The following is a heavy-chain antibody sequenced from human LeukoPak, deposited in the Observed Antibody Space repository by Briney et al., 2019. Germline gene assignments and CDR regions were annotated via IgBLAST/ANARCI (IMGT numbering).Heavy chain of an antibody. V-gene: IGHV3-30-3*01. CDR1: GFTFSSYA. D-gene: IGHD2-2*02. Sequence: GRSLRLSCAASGFTFSSYAMHWVRQAPGKGLEWVAVISYDGSNKYYADSVKGRFTISRDSSKNTLYLQMNSLRAEDTAAYCCAKDCCRGTSFYNFDYWGQGTLVTVSS. CDR2: ISYDGSNK. CDR3: AKDCCRGTSFYNFDY. J-gene: IGHJ4*02.